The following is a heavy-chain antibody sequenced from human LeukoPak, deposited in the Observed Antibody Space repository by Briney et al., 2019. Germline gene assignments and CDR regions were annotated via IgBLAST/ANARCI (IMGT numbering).Heavy chain of an antibody. CDR2: IYYSGST. CDR3: ARDESGDGYNYF. V-gene: IGHV4-59*01. J-gene: IGHJ4*02. D-gene: IGHD5-24*01. CDR1: GGSISSSY. Sequence: SETLSLTCTVSGGSISSSYWSWIRQPPGKGLEWIGYIYYSGSTNYNPSLKSRVTISVDTSKNQFSLKLSSVIAADTAVYYCARDESGDGYNYFWGQGTLVTVSS.